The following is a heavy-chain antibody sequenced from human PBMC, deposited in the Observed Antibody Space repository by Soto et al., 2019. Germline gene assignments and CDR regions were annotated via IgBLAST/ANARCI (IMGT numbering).Heavy chain of an antibody. Sequence: SETLSLTCTVSGGSISSGDYYWSWIRQPPGKGLEWIGYIYYSGSTYYNPSLKSRVTISVDTSKNQFSLELSSVTAADTAVYYCARVGRGYTPLHYWGQGTLVTVSS. D-gene: IGHD3-22*01. CDR3: ARVGRGYTPLHY. J-gene: IGHJ4*02. V-gene: IGHV4-30-4*02. CDR1: GGSISSGDYY. CDR2: IYYSGST.